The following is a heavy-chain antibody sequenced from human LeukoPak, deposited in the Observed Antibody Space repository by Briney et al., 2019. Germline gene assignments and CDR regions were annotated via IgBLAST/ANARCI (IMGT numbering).Heavy chain of an antibody. Sequence: GASVKVSCKASGYTFTGYYMHWVRQAPGQGLEWMGRINPNSGGTNYAQKFQGRVTMTRDTSISTAYMELSRLRSDDTAVYYCAETFSPGVTRGFFYLWGPGNLGTGSS. V-gene: IGHV1-2*06. CDR1: GYTFTGYY. CDR3: AETFSPGVTRGFFYL. CDR2: INPNSGGT. J-gene: IGHJ4*03. D-gene: IGHD3-10*01.